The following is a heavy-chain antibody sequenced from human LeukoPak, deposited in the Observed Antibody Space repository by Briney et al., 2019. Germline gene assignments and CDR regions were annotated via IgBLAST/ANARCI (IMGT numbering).Heavy chain of an antibody. CDR2: IENGGST. CDR1: GFTVSRND. J-gene: IGHJ3*02. V-gene: IGHV3-53*01. CDR3: ARKVGYGYGIDI. D-gene: IGHD4-17*01. Sequence: GGSLRLSCAASGFTVSRNDMSWVRQAPGKGLQWVSIIENGGSTYYAESVKGRLTISRDNSKNTLYLHMNSLRVEDTAVYYCARKVGYGYGIDIWGQGTMVTVSS.